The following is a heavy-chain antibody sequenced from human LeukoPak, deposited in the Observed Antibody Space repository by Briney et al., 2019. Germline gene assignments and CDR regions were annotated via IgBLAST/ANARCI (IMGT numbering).Heavy chain of an antibody. J-gene: IGHJ6*03. V-gene: IGHV3-7*01. CDR2: IKQDGSEK. D-gene: IGHD1-26*01. Sequence: PGGSLRLSCAASGFTFSSHGMSWVRQAPGKGLEWVANIKQDGSEKYYVDSVKGRFTISRDNAKNSLYLQMNSLRAEDTAVYYCARKGGATTYGYYYYYMDVWGKGTTVTISS. CDR1: GFTFSSHG. CDR3: ARKGGATTYGYYYYYMDV.